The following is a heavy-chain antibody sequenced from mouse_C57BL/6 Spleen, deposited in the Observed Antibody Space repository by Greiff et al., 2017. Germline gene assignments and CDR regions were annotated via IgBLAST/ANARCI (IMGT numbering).Heavy chain of an antibody. V-gene: IGHV5-6*01. Sequence: VQLKESGGDLVKPGGSLKLSCAASGFTFSSYGMSWVRQTPDKRLEWVATISSGGSYTYYPDSVKGRFTISRDNAKNTLYLQMSSLKSEDTAMYYCARLSTGTDFDDWGQGTTLTVSS. CDR3: ARLSTGTDFDD. CDR2: ISSGGSYT. CDR1: GFTFSSYG. J-gene: IGHJ2*01. D-gene: IGHD4-1*02.